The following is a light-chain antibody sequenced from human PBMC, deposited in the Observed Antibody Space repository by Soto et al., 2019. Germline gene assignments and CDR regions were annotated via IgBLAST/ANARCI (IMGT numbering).Light chain of an antibody. CDR3: HQRNH. CDR2: DST. CDR1: QFLSSY. V-gene: IGKV3-11*01. Sequence: LTQSPVALSLCPGQRSSLSCRASQFLSSYLAWYQQIPVQPPRLLIYDSTNRATGIPARFSGSPSGTDLTLPISSVDPEDFAMSYRHQRNHFGQRTRLEI. J-gene: IGKJ5*01.